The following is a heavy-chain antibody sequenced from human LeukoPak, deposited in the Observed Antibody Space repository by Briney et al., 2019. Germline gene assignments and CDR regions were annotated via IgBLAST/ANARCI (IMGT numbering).Heavy chain of an antibody. J-gene: IGHJ6*03. Sequence: GGSLRLSCAASGFTFSSYSMNWVRQAPGKGLEWVSSISSSSSYIYYADSVKGRFTISRDNAKNSLYLQMNSQRAEDTAVYYCARGHGGDADAYMDVWGKGSTVTVSS. CDR1: GFTFSSYS. CDR3: ARGHGGDADAYMDV. CDR2: ISSSSSYI. V-gene: IGHV3-21*01. D-gene: IGHD3-10*01.